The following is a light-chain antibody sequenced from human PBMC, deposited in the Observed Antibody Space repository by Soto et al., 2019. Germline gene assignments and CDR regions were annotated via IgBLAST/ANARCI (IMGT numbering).Light chain of an antibody. CDR3: NSYTASSTGV. J-gene: IGLJ1*01. CDR2: EVS. CDR1: SSDVGGYNS. V-gene: IGLV2-14*01. Sequence: QSVLTQPASVSGSPGQSITISCTGTSSDVGGYNSVSWYQQYPGKAPKLLIYEVSNRPSEVSIRFSGSKSGNTASLTISGLQAEDEADYYCNSYTASSTGVFGTGTKVT.